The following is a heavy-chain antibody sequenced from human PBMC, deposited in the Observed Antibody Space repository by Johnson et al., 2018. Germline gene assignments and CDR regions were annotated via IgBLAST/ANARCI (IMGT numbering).Heavy chain of an antibody. CDR3: GKVRDYYYYGMDV. CDR2: ISWNSGSI. V-gene: IGHV3-9*01. Sequence: VQLVQSGGGLVQPGRSLRLSCAASGFTFDDYAMHWVRQAPGKGLEWVSGISWNSGSIGYADSVKGRFTLSRDNAKNSLYLQMNSRRAGDPAVYYWGKVRDYYYYGMDVWGQGHTVTVSS. CDR1: GFTFDDYA. D-gene: IGHD3-10*01. J-gene: IGHJ6*02.